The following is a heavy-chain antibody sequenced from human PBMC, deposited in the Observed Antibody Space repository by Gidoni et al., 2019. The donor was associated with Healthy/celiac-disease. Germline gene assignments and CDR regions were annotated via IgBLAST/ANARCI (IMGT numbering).Heavy chain of an antibody. Sequence: EVQLVESGGGLVKPGGSLRLSCAASGFTFSSYSMTWVRQARGQGLEWVASISSSSGYIYYADSVKCRFTISRDNAKNSLYLQMNSLRAEDTAVYYCARYRITFGGVIVGGNYFDYWGQVTLVTVSS. V-gene: IGHV3-21*01. CDR3: ARYRITFGGVIVGGNYFDY. D-gene: IGHD3-16*02. CDR1: GFTFSSYS. CDR2: ISSSSGYI. J-gene: IGHJ4*02.